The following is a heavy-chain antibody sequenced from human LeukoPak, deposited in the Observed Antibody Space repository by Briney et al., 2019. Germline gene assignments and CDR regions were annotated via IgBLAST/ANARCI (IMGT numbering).Heavy chain of an antibody. D-gene: IGHD6-19*01. J-gene: IGHJ4*02. CDR2: IYYSGST. CDR1: GGSISSYY. Sequence: SETLSLTCTVSGGSISSYYWSWIRQPPGKGLEWIGYIYYSGSTNYNPSLKSRVTISVDTSKNQFSLKLSSVTAADTAVYYCASSDGAPVAGMGSDYWGQGTLVTVSS. V-gene: IGHV4-59*01. CDR3: ASSDGAPVAGMGSDY.